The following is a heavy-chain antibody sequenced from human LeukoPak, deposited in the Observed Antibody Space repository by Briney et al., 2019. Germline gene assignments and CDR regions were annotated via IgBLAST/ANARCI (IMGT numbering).Heavy chain of an antibody. CDR3: ARLTGTNYYYYMDV. D-gene: IGHD1-7*01. J-gene: IGHJ6*03. CDR2: AHYSGST. V-gene: IGHV4-39*07. CDR1: GGSISSSCCS. Sequence: PSETLSLTRTVSGGSISSSCCSWGWIRQPPGKGLEWIGSAHYSGSTYYNPSLKSRVTISVDTSKNQFSLKLSSVTAADTAVYYCARLTGTNYYYYMDVWGKGTTVTVSS.